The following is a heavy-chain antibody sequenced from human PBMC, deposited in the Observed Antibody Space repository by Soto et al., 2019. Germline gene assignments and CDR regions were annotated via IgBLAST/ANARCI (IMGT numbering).Heavy chain of an antibody. CDR1: GFSLSTSGVG. Sequence: QITLKESGPTLVKPTQTLTLTCTFSGFSLSTSGVGVGWIRQPPGKALEWLALIYWDDDKRYSPSLKSRLTITKDSSKNQVVITMTNMDPVDTATYYCAHDHTIFGVVKGDYYYYGMDVWGQGTTVTVSS. V-gene: IGHV2-5*02. J-gene: IGHJ6*02. CDR3: AHDHTIFGVVKGDYYYYGMDV. CDR2: IYWDDDK. D-gene: IGHD3-3*01.